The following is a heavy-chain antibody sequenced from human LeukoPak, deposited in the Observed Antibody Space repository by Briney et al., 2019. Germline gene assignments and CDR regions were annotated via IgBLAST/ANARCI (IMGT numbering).Heavy chain of an antibody. Sequence: GGSLTLSCAASGFTFSSYEMNWVRQAPGKGLEWVSYISSSYSTIYYADSVKGRFTISRKNAKNSLYLQMNSLRAEDTAVYYCARVGIAAADHFDYWGQGTLVSVSS. CDR3: ARVGIAAADHFDY. D-gene: IGHD6-13*01. J-gene: IGHJ4*02. V-gene: IGHV3-48*03. CDR1: GFTFSSYE. CDR2: ISSSYSTI.